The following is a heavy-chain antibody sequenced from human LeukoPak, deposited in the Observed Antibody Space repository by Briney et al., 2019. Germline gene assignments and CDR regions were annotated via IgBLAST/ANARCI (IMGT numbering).Heavy chain of an antibody. Sequence: SETLSLTCAVYGGSFSGYYWSWIRQPPGKGLEWIGEINHSGSTNYNPSLKSRVTISVDTSKNQFSLKLSSVTAADMAVYYCARERNVLLWFGELLGYFDYWGQGTLVTVSS. CDR1: GGSFSGYY. D-gene: IGHD3-10*01. CDR2: INHSGST. V-gene: IGHV4-34*01. CDR3: ARERNVLLWFGELLGYFDY. J-gene: IGHJ4*02.